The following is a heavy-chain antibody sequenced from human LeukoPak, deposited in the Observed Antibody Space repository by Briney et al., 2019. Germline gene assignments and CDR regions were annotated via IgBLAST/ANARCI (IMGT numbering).Heavy chain of an antibody. CDR3: ARGAGWNYFEY. CDR2: FYSGGST. Sequence: GGSLRLSCAASGFTVSSNYTSWVRQAPGKGLEWVSVFYSGGSTYYADSVQGRFTISRDNSKNTVHLQMNSLRAEDTAVYYCARGAGWNYFEYWGQGTLVTVSS. J-gene: IGHJ4*02. D-gene: IGHD6-19*01. V-gene: IGHV3-66*02. CDR1: GFTVSSNY.